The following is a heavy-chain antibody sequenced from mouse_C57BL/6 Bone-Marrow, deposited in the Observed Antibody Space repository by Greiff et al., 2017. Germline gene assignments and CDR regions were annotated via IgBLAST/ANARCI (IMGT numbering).Heavy chain of an antibody. D-gene: IGHD2-5*01. J-gene: IGHJ2*01. CDR2: IYPRSGNT. CDR1: GYTFTSYG. CDR3: ARDYYSNYFDY. V-gene: IGHV1-81*01. Sequence: QVPLQQSGAELARPGASVKLSCKASGYTFTSYGISWVKQRTGQGLEWIGEIYPRSGNTYYNEKFKGKATLTADKSSSTAYMELRSLTSDDSAVYFCARDYYSNYFDYWGQGTTLTVSS.